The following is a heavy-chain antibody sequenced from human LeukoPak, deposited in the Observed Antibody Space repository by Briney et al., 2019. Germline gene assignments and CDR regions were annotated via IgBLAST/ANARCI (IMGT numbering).Heavy chain of an antibody. V-gene: IGHV3-7*05. D-gene: IGHD1-1*01. CDR2: IKEDGSET. CDR3: ARFRAWTFDY. Sequence: GGPLRLSCAASGFTFSSDWMTWVRQAPGKGLEWLASIKEDGSETYYVGSVKGRFTISRDNAQNSLLLQMNSLTAEDTALYYCARFRAWTFDYWGQGTLVTVSS. CDR1: GFTFSSDW. J-gene: IGHJ4*02.